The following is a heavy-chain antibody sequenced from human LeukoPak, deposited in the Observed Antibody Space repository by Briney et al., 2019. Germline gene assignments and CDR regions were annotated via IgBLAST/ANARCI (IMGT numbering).Heavy chain of an antibody. Sequence: ASETLSRTCSGSGGSISLSYYYWGWIRQPPGKALEWSGSVYYSGTTSYNPSLKSRVTISVDMSKNHFSPRLSSVTAADTAMYYCARGTLYSGWSYYFDYWGQGSQVTVSS. D-gene: IGHD6-19*01. V-gene: IGHV4-39*07. CDR2: VYYSGTT. J-gene: IGHJ4*02. CDR1: GGSISLSYYY. CDR3: ARGTLYSGWSYYFDY.